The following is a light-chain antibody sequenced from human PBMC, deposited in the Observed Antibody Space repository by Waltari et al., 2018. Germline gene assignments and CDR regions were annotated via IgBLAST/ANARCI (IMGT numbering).Light chain of an antibody. J-gene: IGKJ2*01. CDR2: KAS. V-gene: IGKV1-5*03. CDR3: QHYSSAPYT. Sequence: DIQMTQSPSTLSASVGDRVTITCRASPSISSWLAWYQVRPGKAPKLLIQKASYLQSGVPSRFSGSESGTTEFTLSISSLQPDDFATYYCQHYSSAPYTFGQGTKLEIK. CDR1: PSISSW.